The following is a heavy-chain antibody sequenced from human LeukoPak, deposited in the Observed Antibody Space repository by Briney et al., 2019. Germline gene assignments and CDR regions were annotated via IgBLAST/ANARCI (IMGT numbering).Heavy chain of an antibody. CDR1: GFTFSSYE. V-gene: IGHV3-48*03. CDR3: ARGGFVFDI. CDR2: ITTTDTTK. Sequence: GGSLRLSCAASGFTFSSYEMNWVRQGPGKGLEWISYITTTDTTKYYTDSVKGRFTISRDNAKNSLYLQMHSLRAEDTAIYYCARGGFVFDIWGQGTVVTVSS. J-gene: IGHJ3*02. D-gene: IGHD3-10*01.